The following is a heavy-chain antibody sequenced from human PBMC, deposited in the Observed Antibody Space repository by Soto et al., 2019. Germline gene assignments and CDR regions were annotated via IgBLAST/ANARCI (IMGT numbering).Heavy chain of an antibody. CDR2: IYHSGST. CDR3: ARVFGVTTIPYWYFDL. D-gene: IGHD4-17*01. CDR1: GGSISSGGYS. V-gene: IGHV4-30-2*01. J-gene: IGHJ2*01. Sequence: QLQLQESGSGLVKPSQTLSLTCAVSGGSISSGGYSWSWIRQPPGKGLEWIGYIYHSGSTYYNPSLKCRVTISVDSSKHQFSLKLSSVTAADTAVYYCARVFGVTTIPYWYFDLWGRGTLVTVSS.